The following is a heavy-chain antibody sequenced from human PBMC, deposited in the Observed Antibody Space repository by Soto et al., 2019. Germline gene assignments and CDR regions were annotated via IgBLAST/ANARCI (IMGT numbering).Heavy chain of an antibody. CDR1: GFTFSSYA. CDR3: ARDKYYDFWSGYPQYYFDY. CDR2: ISYDGSNK. V-gene: IGHV3-30-3*01. J-gene: IGHJ4*02. Sequence: LRLSCAASGFTFSSYAMHWVRQAPGKGLEWVAVISYDGSNKYYADSVKGRFTISRDNSKNTLYLQMNSLRAEDTAVYYCARDKYYDFWSGYPQYYFDYWGQGTLVTVSS. D-gene: IGHD3-3*01.